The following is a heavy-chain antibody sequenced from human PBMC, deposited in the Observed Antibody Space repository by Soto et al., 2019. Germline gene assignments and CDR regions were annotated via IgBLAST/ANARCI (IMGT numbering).Heavy chain of an antibody. V-gene: IGHV3-66*01. D-gene: IGHD6-13*01. J-gene: IGHJ3*02. CDR3: ARESQSYSSPHDAFDI. CDR2: IYSGGST. CDR1: GFTVSSNY. Sequence: GGSLGLSCAACGFTVSSNYMSWVRQAPGKGLEWVSVIYSGGSTYYADSVKGRFTISRDNSKNTLYLQMNSLRAEDTAVYYCARESQSYSSPHDAFDIWGQGTMVTVSS.